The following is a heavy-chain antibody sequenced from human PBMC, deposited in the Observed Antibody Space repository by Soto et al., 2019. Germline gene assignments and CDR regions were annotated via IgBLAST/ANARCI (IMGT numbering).Heavy chain of an antibody. D-gene: IGHD1-26*01. CDR2: INSDALTT. Sequence: PGGSLRLSCAASGLTFAYFWMHGVRQIPGKGLVWVSRINSDALTTSYADSVKGRFTISRDNARSTLYLQMNSLTADDTAVYYCAKDGRTPGHPLDYWGQGTLVTVSS. J-gene: IGHJ4*02. CDR3: AKDGRTPGHPLDY. V-gene: IGHV3-74*01. CDR1: GLTFAYFW.